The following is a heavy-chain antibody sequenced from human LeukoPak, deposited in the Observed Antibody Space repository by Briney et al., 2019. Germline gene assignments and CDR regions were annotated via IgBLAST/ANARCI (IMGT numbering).Heavy chain of an antibody. CDR2: ISWSSGSI. J-gene: IGHJ3*02. V-gene: IGHV3-9*01. CDR3: AKSLGSGLGLHRPGNDAFDI. CDR1: GFTFDDYA. D-gene: IGHD2-2*01. Sequence: GGSLRLSCAASGFTFDDYAMHWVRQAPGKGLEWVSGISWSSGSIGYADSVKGRFTISRDNAKNSLYLQMNSLRAEDTALYYCAKSLGSGLGLHRPGNDAFDIWGQGTMVTVSS.